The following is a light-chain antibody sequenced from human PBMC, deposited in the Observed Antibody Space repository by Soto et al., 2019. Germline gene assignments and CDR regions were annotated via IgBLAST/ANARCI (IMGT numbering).Light chain of an antibody. J-gene: IGKJ1*01. Sequence: DIQMTQSPSSLSASEGDRVSVTCRASQSISTFLNWYQQRPGEAPKLLIYAASSLQSGVPSRFSGSGSGADFTLTIGSLQPDDFLIQRRQRSTPTPFTFAQG. CDR1: QSISTF. V-gene: IGKV1-39*01. CDR3: QRSTPTPFT. CDR2: AAS.